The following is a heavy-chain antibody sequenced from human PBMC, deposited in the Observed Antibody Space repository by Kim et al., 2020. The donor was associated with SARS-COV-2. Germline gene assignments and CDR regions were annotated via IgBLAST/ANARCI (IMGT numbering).Heavy chain of an antibody. CDR3: ARDPGYGMDV. CDR1: GFTFSSYA. V-gene: IGHV3-30-3*01. J-gene: IGHJ6*02. CDR2: ISYDGSNK. Sequence: GGSLRLSCAVSGFTFSSYAMHWVRQAPGKGLEWVAVISYDGSNKYYADSVKGRFTISRDNSKNTLYLQMNSLRAEDTAVYYCARDPGYGMDVWGQGTTVT.